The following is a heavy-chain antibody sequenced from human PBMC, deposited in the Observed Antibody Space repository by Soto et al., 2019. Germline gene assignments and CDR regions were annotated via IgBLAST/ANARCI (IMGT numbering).Heavy chain of an antibody. CDR1: GFTFSSYS. J-gene: IGHJ6*02. D-gene: IGHD3-3*01. CDR3: ARAVGTTDFWCGYYTRYYYYYYGMDV. Sequence: PGGSLRLSCAASGFTFSSYSMNWVSQAPGKGREWVSSISSSSSYIYYADSVKGRFTSTSDNAKNSLSRQMNSLRAEDTAVYYCARAVGTTDFWCGYYTRYYYYYYGMDVWGQGTTVTVSS. V-gene: IGHV3-21*01. CDR2: ISSSSSYI.